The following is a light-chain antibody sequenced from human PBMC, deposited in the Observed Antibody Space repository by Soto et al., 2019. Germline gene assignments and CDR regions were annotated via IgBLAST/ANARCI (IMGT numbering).Light chain of an antibody. V-gene: IGKV1-5*03. CDR2: KTS. CDR1: QSISSW. Sequence: DIQMTQSPSTLSASVGDRVTITCRASQSISSWLAWYQQKPGKAPKLLIYKTSSLESGVPSQFSGSGSGTEFTLTISSLQPDDFATYYCQHYNSYPFTFGPGTKVDIK. CDR3: QHYNSYPFT. J-gene: IGKJ3*01.